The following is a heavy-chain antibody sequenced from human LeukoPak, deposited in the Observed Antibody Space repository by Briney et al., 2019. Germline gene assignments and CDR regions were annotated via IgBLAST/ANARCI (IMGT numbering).Heavy chain of an antibody. CDR3: ARIPYYDSCSFDY. D-gene: IGHD3-22*01. CDR2: IYYSGST. V-gene: IGHV4-39*07. CDR1: GGSISSSSYY. Sequence: PSETLSLTCTVSGGSISSSSYYWGWIRQPPGKGLEWIGSIYYSGSTYYNPSLKSRVTISVDTSKNQFSLKLSSVTAADTAVYYCARIPYYDSCSFDYWGQGTLVTVSS. J-gene: IGHJ4*02.